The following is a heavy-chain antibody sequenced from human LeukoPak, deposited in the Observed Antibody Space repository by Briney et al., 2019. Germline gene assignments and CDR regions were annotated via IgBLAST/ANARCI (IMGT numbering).Heavy chain of an antibody. CDR3: ARHRDGWSVIDY. V-gene: IGHV1-69*01. J-gene: IGHJ4*02. CDR1: GGTFSSYA. Sequence: SVKVSFKASGGTFSSYAISWVRQAPGQGLEWMGGIIPIFGTANYAQKFQGRVTITADESTSTAYMELSSLRSEDTAVYYCARHRDGWSVIDYWGQGTLVTVSS. CDR2: IIPIFGTA. D-gene: IGHD6-19*01.